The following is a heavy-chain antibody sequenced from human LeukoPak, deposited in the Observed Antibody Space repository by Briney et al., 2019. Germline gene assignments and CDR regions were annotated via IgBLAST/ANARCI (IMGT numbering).Heavy chain of an antibody. J-gene: IGHJ4*02. CDR2: INHSGST. Sequence: SETLSLTCAVYGGSFSGYYWSWIRQPPGKGLEWIGEINHSGSTNYNPSLKSRVTISVDTSKNQFSLKLSSVTAADTAVYYCARMSYDYVWGSYRHTNPFDYWGQGTLVTVSS. V-gene: IGHV4-34*01. D-gene: IGHD3-16*02. CDR1: GGSFSGYY. CDR3: ARMSYDYVWGSYRHTNPFDY.